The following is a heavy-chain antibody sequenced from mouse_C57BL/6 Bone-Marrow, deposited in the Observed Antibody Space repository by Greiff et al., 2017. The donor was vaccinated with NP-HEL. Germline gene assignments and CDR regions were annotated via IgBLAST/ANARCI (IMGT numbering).Heavy chain of an antibody. Sequence: EVKLVESGPGLVKPSQSLSLTCSVTGYSITSGYYWNWIRQFPGNKLEWMGYISYDGSNNYNPSLKNRISITRDTSKNQFFLKLNSVTTEDTATYYCARDGYQTWYFDVWGTGTTVTVSS. V-gene: IGHV3-6*01. CDR3: ARDGYQTWYFDV. D-gene: IGHD2-2*01. CDR2: ISYDGSN. CDR1: GYSITSGYY. J-gene: IGHJ1*03.